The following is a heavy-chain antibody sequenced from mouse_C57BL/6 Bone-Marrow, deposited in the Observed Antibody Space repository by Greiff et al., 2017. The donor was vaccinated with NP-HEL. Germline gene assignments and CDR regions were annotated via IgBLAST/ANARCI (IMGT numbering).Heavy chain of an antibody. D-gene: IGHD2-3*01. CDR3: ARSGVIYDGYYVFAY. Sequence: QVQLQQPGAELVKPGASVKMSCKASGYTFTSYWITWVKQRPGQGLEWIGDIYPGSGSTNYNEKFKSKATLTVDTSSSTAYMQPSSLTSEDSAVYYCARSGVIYDGYYVFAYWGQGTLVTVSA. CDR2: IYPGSGST. V-gene: IGHV1-55*01. CDR1: GYTFTSYW. J-gene: IGHJ3*01.